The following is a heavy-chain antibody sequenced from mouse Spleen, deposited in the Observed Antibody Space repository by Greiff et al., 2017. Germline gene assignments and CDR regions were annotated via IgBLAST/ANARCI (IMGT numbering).Heavy chain of an antibody. CDR2: IDPETGGT. CDR1: GYTFTDYE. J-gene: IGHJ2*01. D-gene: IGHD2-4*01. V-gene: IGHV1-15*01. Sequence: QVQLQQSGAELVRPGASVTLSCKASGYTFTDYEMHWVKQTPVHGLEWIGAIDPETGGTAYNQKFKGKAILTADKSSSTAYMELRSLTSEDSAVYYCTRWITVFDYWGQGTTLTVSS. CDR3: TRWITVFDY.